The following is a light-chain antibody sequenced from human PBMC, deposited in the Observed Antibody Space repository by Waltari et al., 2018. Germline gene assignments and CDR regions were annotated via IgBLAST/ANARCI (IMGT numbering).Light chain of an antibody. Sequence: DIVMTQSPDSLTVSLGERATINCKSSQSVLYSSINKNYLAWYQQTPGQPPKQLIYWASIRDYGIPARCSGSASGTDFTLTISRLQAEDGAVYYSQQYYTTPWTFGQGTQVEIK. CDR2: WAS. CDR1: QSVLYSSINKNY. V-gene: IGKV4-1*01. J-gene: IGKJ1*01. CDR3: QQYYTTPWT.